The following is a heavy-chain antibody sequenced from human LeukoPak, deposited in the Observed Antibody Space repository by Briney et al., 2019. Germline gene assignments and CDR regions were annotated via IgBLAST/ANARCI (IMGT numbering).Heavy chain of an antibody. Sequence: NSSETLSLTCAVYGGSFSGYYWSWIRQPPGKGLEWIGEINHSGSTNYNPSLKSRVTISVDTSKNQFSLKLSSVTAADTAVYYCARGGVEYYDSSGYQYYFDYWGQGTLVTVSS. CDR2: INHSGST. J-gene: IGHJ4*02. CDR1: GGSFSGYY. D-gene: IGHD3-22*01. CDR3: ARGGVEYYDSSGYQYYFDY. V-gene: IGHV4-34*01.